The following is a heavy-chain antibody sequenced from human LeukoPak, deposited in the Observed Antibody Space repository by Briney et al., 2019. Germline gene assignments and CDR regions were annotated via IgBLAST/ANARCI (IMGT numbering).Heavy chain of an antibody. J-gene: IGHJ4*02. CDR3: ARDAYGSGFGDYFDY. V-gene: IGHV3-53*01. Sequence: GGSLRLSCTVSGFTVSSNSMSWVRQAPGKGLEWVSFIYSGGNTHYSDSVKGRFTISRDNAKNSLYLQMNSLRVEDTAVYYCARDAYGSGFGDYFDYWGQGTLVTVSS. D-gene: IGHD3-10*01. CDR1: GFTVSSNS. CDR2: IYSGGNT.